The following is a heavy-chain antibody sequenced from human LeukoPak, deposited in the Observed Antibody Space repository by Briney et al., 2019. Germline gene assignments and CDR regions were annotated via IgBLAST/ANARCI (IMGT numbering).Heavy chain of an antibody. Sequence: PSETLSLTCSVSGDSFRSNSFFWGWIRQPPGMGLEWIVSISYNGVTYYNPFLSSRATVSVDTSKNQFSLRLFSVTAADTAVYYCARRNGHTWDVGNWFDPWGPGTLVTVSS. CDR1: GDSFRSNSFF. V-gene: IGHV4-39*01. CDR3: ARRNGHTWDVGNWFDP. CDR2: ISYNGVT. D-gene: IGHD5-24*01. J-gene: IGHJ5*02.